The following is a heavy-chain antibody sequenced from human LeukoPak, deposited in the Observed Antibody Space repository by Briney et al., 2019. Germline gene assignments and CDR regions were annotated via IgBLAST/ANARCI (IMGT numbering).Heavy chain of an antibody. J-gene: IGHJ4*02. CDR2: ISASGGTT. CDR3: AKRAAGRYFDY. CDR1: GFTLSSYS. Sequence: GGSLRLSCAASGFTLSSYSMNWVRQAPGKGLEWVSTISASGGTTYYADSVEGRFTISRDNPKNTLYLQMNSLRAEDTAVYYCAKRAAGRYFDYWGQGTLVTVSS. V-gene: IGHV3-23*01. D-gene: IGHD6-13*01.